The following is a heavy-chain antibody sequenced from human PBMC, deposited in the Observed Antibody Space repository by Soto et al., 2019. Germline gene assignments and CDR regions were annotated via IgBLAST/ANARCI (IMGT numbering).Heavy chain of an antibody. CDR3: GRSVVGATGEILYNAMDV. J-gene: IGHJ6*02. Sequence: QVQLVQSGAEVKKPEASVKVSCKASGYTFTTYALHWVRQAPGQRPEWMGWINPASGHTKYSKKFQDRVTITRDTSASTGYMELSSLRSEDTAVYYCGRSVVGATGEILYNAMDVWGQGTTVTVSS. D-gene: IGHD1-26*01. CDR1: GYTFTTYA. V-gene: IGHV1-3*01. CDR2: INPASGHT.